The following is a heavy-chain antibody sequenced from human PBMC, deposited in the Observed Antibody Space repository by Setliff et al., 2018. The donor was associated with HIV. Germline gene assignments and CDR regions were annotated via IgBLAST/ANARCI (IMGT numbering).Heavy chain of an antibody. CDR2: IIPNSDDT. CDR3: ARAAGDWNTFDI. V-gene: IGHV1-2*02. CDR1: GYTFTGYY. J-gene: IGHJ3*02. D-gene: IGHD1-1*01. Sequence: GASVKVSCKASGYTFTGYYIHWVRQAPGQGLEWRGWIIPNSDDTNYAQKFQGRVTMTRDTSISTAYMEMSRLRSDDTAIYYCARAAGDWNTFDIWGQGTMVTVSS.